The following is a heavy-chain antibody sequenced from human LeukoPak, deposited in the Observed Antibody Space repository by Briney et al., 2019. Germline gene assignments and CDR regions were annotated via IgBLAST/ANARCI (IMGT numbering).Heavy chain of an antibody. CDR2: MYFGERT. CDR3: ARIPGDRPDD. Sequence: SSETLSLTCTVSGASMTSYYWTWIRQPPERGLEWVGYMYFGERTNYNPSLKSRATISIDTSKKQFSLNLKSVTAADTAVYYCARIPGDRPDDWGQGTLVTVS. J-gene: IGHJ4*02. D-gene: IGHD7-27*01. V-gene: IGHV4-59*01. CDR1: GASMTSYY.